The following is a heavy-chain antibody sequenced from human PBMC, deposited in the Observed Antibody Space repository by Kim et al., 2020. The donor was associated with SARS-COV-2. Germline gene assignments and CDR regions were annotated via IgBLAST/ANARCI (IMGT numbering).Heavy chain of an antibody. J-gene: IGHJ5*02. CDR1: GFTVSSNY. CDR3: ARGQGGGYNFGYWFDP. V-gene: IGHV3-53*01. Sequence: GGSLRLSCAASGFTVSSNYMSWVRQAPGKGLEWVSVIYSGGSTYYADSVKGRFTISRDNSKNTLYLQMNSLRAEDTAVYYCARGQGGGYNFGYWFDPWGQGTLVTVSS. CDR2: IYSGGST. D-gene: IGHD5-12*01.